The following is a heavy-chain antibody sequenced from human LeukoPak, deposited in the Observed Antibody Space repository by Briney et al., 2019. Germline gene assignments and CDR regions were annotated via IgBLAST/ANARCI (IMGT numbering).Heavy chain of an antibody. V-gene: IGHV1-18*01. CDR3: ARGPKGGLDF. D-gene: IGHD3-16*01. CDR1: GYTFTTYG. CDR2: ISAYNGIT. Sequence: ASVKVSCKASGYTFTTYGISWVRQAPGQGLEWMGWISAYNGITKYAQNLQGRVTMTTDTSTSTDYMELRSLTSDDTARYFCARGPKGGLDFWGQGTLVTVSS. J-gene: IGHJ4*02.